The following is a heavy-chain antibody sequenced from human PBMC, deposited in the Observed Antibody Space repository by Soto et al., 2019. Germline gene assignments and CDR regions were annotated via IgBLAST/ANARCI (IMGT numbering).Heavy chain of an antibody. CDR3: ARQVTPYTTSWYTIDY. V-gene: IGHV1-18*01. Sequence: ASVKGACKASGYTFTNYGITWVRQAPGQGLECMGWIIAYNGKTNYAQNFQGRVTMTTDTSTSTAYMELRSLRSDDTARYYCARQVTPYTTSWYTIDYWGQGTLVTVSS. CDR2: IIAYNGKT. J-gene: IGHJ4*02. CDR1: GYTFTNYG. D-gene: IGHD6-13*01.